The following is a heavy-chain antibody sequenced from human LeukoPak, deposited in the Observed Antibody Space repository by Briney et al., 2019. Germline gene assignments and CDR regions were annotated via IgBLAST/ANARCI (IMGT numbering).Heavy chain of an antibody. D-gene: IGHD1-26*01. V-gene: IGHV3-20*04. J-gene: IGHJ4*02. CDR2: INWSGGST. Sequence: GGSLRLSCAASGFTFDDYGMSWVRQAPGKGLEWVSGINWSGGSTGYADSVKGRFTISRDNAKNSLYLQMNSLRAEDTALYYCAREFDRYSGSYPKDFDYWGQGTLVTVSS. CDR3: AREFDRYSGSYPKDFDY. CDR1: GFTFDDYG.